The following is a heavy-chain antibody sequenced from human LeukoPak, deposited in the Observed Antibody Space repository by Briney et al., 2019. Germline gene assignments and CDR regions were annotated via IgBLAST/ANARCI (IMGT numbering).Heavy chain of an antibody. CDR1: GGTFSSYA. D-gene: IGHD2-15*01. V-gene: IGHV1-69*04. CDR3: ATPKWSYDAFDI. J-gene: IGHJ3*02. Sequence: ASVTVSCTASGGTFSSYAISWVRQAPGQGLEWMGRIIPILGIANYAQKFQGRVTITADKSTSTAYMELSSLRSEDTAVYYCATPKWSYDAFDIWGQGTMVTVSS. CDR2: IIPILGIA.